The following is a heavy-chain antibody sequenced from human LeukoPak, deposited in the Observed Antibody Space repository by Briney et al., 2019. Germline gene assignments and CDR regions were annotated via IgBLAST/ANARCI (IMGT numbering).Heavy chain of an antibody. V-gene: IGHV4-4*07. CDR1: GGSINNYY. J-gene: IGHJ3*02. D-gene: IGHD2-15*01. CDR2: IYTRGST. CDR3: ARGRYCSADICSGGDAFDI. Sequence: SETLSLTCTVSGGSINNYYWSWIRQPAGKGLEWSGRIYTRGSTNYNPSLKSRVTMSVDTSKNQFSLKLSSVTAADTAVYYCARGRYCSADICSGGDAFDIWGQRTTVSVPS.